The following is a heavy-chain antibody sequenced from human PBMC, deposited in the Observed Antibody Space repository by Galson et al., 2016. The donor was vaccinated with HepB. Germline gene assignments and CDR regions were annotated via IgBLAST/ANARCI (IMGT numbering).Heavy chain of an antibody. CDR2: IYHSGST. D-gene: IGHD3-10*01. J-gene: IGHJ4*02. Sequence: TLSLTCIVSGGSISSDGYYWSWIRQHPGKGLEWIGYIYHSGSTYYNPSLKSRVTISVDTSKNQFSLKLSSVTAADTAVYFCARDRSSGSGSFGYWGQGTLVTVSS. V-gene: IGHV4-31*03. CDR1: GGSISSDGYY. CDR3: ARDRSSGSGSFGY.